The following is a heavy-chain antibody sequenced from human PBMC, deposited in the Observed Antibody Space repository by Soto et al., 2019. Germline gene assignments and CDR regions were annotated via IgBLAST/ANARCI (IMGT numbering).Heavy chain of an antibody. CDR3: AKDWGGRSWLNFDD. J-gene: IGHJ4*02. CDR2: ISWNSGSI. D-gene: IGHD6-13*01. CDR1: GFTFDDYA. Sequence: GGSLRLSCAASGFTFDDYAMHWVRQAPGKGLEWVSGISWNSGSIGYADSVKGRFTISRDNAKNSLYLQMNSLRAEDTALYYCAKDWGGRSWLNFDDWGQGTLVTVSS. V-gene: IGHV3-9*01.